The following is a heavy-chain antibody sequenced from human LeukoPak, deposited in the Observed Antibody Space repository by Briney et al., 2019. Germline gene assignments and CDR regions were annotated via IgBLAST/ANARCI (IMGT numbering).Heavy chain of an antibody. V-gene: IGHV1-8*03. J-gene: IGHJ6*03. Sequence: ASVKVSCKASGYTFTSYDINWVRQATGQGLEWMGWMNPNSGNTGYAQKFQGRVTITRNTSISTAYMELSSLRSEDTAFYYCARAPLTRYWYESSFDHVTFYYYMDVWGKGTTVTVSS. CDR2: MNPNSGNT. CDR1: GYTFTSYD. CDR3: ARAPLTRYWYESSFDHVTFYYYMDV. D-gene: IGHD3-22*01.